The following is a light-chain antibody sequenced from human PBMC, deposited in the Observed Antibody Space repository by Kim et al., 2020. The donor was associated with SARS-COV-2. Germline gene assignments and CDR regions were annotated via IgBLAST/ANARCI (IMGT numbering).Light chain of an antibody. CDR1: QSISSW. CDR2: DAS. Sequence: DIQMTQSPSTLSASVGDRVTITCRASQSISSWLAWYQQKPGKAPKLLIYDASSLESGVPSRFSGSGSGTEFTLTISSLQPDDFATYYCQQYNSYRGTFRQGAK. J-gene: IGKJ1*01. V-gene: IGKV1-5*01. CDR3: QQYNSYRGT.